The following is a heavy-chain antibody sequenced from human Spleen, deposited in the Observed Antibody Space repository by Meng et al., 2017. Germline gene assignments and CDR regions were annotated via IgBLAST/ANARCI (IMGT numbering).Heavy chain of an antibody. CDR3: VRDGLSSYYYYDSSGQGYFDL. Sequence: GESLKISCAASDFSFNAFTMNWVRQAPGKGLEWVSSISGTNSYIYYADSVKGRFTISRHNAKNSLYLKMNNLRAEDTAVYYCVRDGLSSYYYYDSSGQGYFDLWGRGTPVTVSS. CDR1: DFSFNAFT. D-gene: IGHD3-22*01. J-gene: IGHJ2*01. V-gene: IGHV3-21*01. CDR2: ISGTNSYI.